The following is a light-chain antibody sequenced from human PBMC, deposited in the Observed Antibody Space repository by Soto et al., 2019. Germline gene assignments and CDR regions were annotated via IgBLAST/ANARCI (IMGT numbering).Light chain of an antibody. CDR3: QQYNKWPPIT. CDR2: HVS. J-gene: IGKJ5*01. V-gene: IGKV3-15*01. Sequence: EIVLTQSPGTLSLSPGERAILSCRASQSVGSLLAWYQHNPGQSPRLLIYHVSTRATGVPARFSGSGSGTEFTLTISSLQSEDFAVYYCQQYNKWPPITFGQGTRLEIK. CDR1: QSVGSL.